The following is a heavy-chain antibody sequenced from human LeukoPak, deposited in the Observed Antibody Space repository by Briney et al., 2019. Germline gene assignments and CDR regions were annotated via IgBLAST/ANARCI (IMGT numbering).Heavy chain of an antibody. CDR3: AELGITMIGGV. CDR1: GFPFSSYE. D-gene: IGHD3-10*02. V-gene: IGHV3-48*03. Sequence: HPGGSLRLSCAASGFPFSSYEMNWVRQAPGKGLEWVSYISISGSTIYYEDPVQGRFTISRGNAKKTLYPQMNSLITADNAAVYCAELGITMIGGVWGKGTTVTISS. J-gene: IGHJ6*04. CDR2: ISISGSTI.